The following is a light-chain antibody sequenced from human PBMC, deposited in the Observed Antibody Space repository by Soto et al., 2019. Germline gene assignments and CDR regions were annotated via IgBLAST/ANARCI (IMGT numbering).Light chain of an antibody. J-gene: IGKJ1*01. CDR2: GAS. CDR1: QSVSIN. Sequence: TVLTQSPATLSVSPGERASLSCRASQSVSINLAWYQQKPGQAPRLLIYGASTRATGIPGRFSGSGSGTDFTLSINTLQSEDSAVYYCQEYDNWPPEGTFGHGTKVEV. V-gene: IGKV3-15*01. CDR3: QEYDNWPPEGT.